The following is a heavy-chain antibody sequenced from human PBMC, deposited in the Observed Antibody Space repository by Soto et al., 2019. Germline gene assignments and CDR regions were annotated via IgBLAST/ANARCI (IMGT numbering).Heavy chain of an antibody. CDR3: ARVKKGYCSGGSCYDAFDS. D-gene: IGHD2-15*01. V-gene: IGHV1-46*01. CDR2: INPSGGST. Sequence: SVKVSCKASGYTFTSYYMHWVRQAPGQGLEWLGIINPSGGSTSYAQKFQGRVNMTRDTSTSTVYMELSSLRSEDTAVYYCARVKKGYCSGGSCYDAFDSWGQGTMVTVSS. J-gene: IGHJ3*02. CDR1: GYTFTSYY.